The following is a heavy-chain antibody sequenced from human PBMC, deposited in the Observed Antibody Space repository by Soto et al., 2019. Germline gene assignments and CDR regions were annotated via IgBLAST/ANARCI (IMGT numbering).Heavy chain of an antibody. D-gene: IGHD3-10*01. CDR2: ISGSGGST. Sequence: EVQLLESGGGLVQPGGSLRLSCAASGFTFSSYAMSWVRQAPGKGLEWVSAISGSGGSTYYADSVKGRFTISGDNSKNTLYLQMNSLRAEDTAVYYCAKGGMVRGVISWFDPWGQGTLVTVSS. CDR3: AKGGMVRGVISWFDP. J-gene: IGHJ5*02. V-gene: IGHV3-23*01. CDR1: GFTFSSYA.